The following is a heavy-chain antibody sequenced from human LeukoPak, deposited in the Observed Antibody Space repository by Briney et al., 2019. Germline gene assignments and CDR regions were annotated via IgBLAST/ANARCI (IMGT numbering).Heavy chain of an antibody. V-gene: IGHV4-39*07. CDR2: IYYSGST. Sequence: PSETLSLTCTVSGGSISSSSYYWGWIRQSPGKGLEWIGSIYYSGSTYYNPSLKSRVTMSVDTSKNQFSLKLSSVTAADTAVYYCARDLGYDTVLGYYFDYWGQGTLVTVSS. D-gene: IGHD5-12*01. CDR1: GGSISSSSYY. CDR3: ARDLGYDTVLGYYFDY. J-gene: IGHJ4*02.